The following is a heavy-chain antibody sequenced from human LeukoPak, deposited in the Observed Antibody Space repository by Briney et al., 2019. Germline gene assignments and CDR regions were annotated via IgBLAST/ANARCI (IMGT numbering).Heavy chain of an antibody. Sequence: PSQTLSLTCTVSGGSFSSGDYYWSWIRQPPGKGLEGIAYMYYSGSTYYTPSLKSRVTMSADTSKNQLPLKLSSVTAADTAVYYCARPYYYDSRIDPWGQGILVTVSS. D-gene: IGHD3-22*01. CDR1: GGSFSSGDYY. CDR3: ARPYYYDSRIDP. V-gene: IGHV4-30-4*01. CDR2: MYYSGST. J-gene: IGHJ5*02.